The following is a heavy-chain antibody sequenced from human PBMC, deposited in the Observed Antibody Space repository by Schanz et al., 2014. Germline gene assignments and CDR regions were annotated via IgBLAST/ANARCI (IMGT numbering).Heavy chain of an antibody. Sequence: QVQLQESGPGLVKPSETLSLTCTVSGGSISGYYWSWIRQPAGKGLEWIGRFYNSVSTDYNSSLKSRVPMSVDTSNNQFSLNLNSVTAADTAVYYCARGPNTLVKSPFEFWGQGIMVTVSS. D-gene: IGHD2-8*01. V-gene: IGHV4-4*07. J-gene: IGHJ4*02. CDR2: FYNSVST. CDR1: GGSISGYY. CDR3: ARGPNTLVKSPFEF.